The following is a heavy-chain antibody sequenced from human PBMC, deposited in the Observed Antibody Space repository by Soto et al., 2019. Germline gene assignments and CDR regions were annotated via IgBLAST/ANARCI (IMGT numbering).Heavy chain of an antibody. Sequence: GGSLRLSCAASTFSFSTYWMTWVRQAPGKGLEWVANIHRDEIEKYYMDSVKGRFTISRDNAKNSLYLQMTSLRAEDTAVYYCAGGNALDVWGQGTTVTVSS. V-gene: IGHV3-7*01. J-gene: IGHJ6*02. CDR2: IHRDEIEK. CDR3: AGGNALDV. CDR1: TFSFSTYW.